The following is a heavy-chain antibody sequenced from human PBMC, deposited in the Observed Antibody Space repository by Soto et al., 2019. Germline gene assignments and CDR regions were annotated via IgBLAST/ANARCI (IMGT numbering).Heavy chain of an antibody. CDR2: TRNKANSYST. V-gene: IGHV3-72*01. Sequence: GGSLRLSCAASGFTFSDHHMDWVRQAPGKGLEWVGRTRNKANSYSTEYAASVKGRFTISRDDSKNSLYLQMDSLKTEDTAVYYCARTGAYSSGWPENDYWGQATLVTVSS. CDR3: ARTGAYSSGWPENDY. CDR1: GFTFSDHH. D-gene: IGHD6-19*01. J-gene: IGHJ4*02.